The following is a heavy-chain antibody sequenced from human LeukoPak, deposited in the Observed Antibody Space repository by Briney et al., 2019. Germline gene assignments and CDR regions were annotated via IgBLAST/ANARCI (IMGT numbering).Heavy chain of an antibody. CDR2: IKQDGSEQ. D-gene: IGHD3-10*01. V-gene: IGHV3-7*01. Sequence: PGGSLRLSCGASGFTLKNYWMGWVRQAPGKGLEWVANIKQDGSEQYYVDSVKGRFTISRDNAKNSLSLQMNSLRAEDTAVYYCARPLMYYYGSETYFWFDPWGQGTLVTVSS. CDR1: GFTLKNYW. CDR3: ARPLMYYYGSETYFWFDP. J-gene: IGHJ5*02.